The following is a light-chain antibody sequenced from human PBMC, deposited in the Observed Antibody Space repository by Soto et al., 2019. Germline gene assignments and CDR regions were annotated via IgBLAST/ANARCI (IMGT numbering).Light chain of an antibody. Sequence: QSALTQPASVSGSPGQSITISCTGTISDVGGYDYVSWYQHHPGKAPKLMIYEVSNRPSGVSNRFSGSKSGNTASLTISGLQAEEEAAYYCSSYTSSSTLVFGGGTQLTVL. V-gene: IGLV2-14*01. CDR1: ISDVGGYDY. CDR3: SSYTSSSTLV. J-gene: IGLJ2*01. CDR2: EVS.